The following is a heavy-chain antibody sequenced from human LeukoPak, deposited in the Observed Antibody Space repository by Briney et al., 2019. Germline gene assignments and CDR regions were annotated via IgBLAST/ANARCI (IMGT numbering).Heavy chain of an antibody. Sequence: ASVKVSCKASGYTFTSYGISWVRQAPGRGLEWMGWISAYNGNTNYAQKLQGRVTMTTDTSTSTAYMELRSLRSDDTAVYYCARVRYDILTGYYNDDYWGQGTLVTVSS. CDR3: ARVRYDILTGYYNDDY. J-gene: IGHJ4*02. CDR2: ISAYNGNT. D-gene: IGHD3-9*01. V-gene: IGHV1-18*01. CDR1: GYTFTSYG.